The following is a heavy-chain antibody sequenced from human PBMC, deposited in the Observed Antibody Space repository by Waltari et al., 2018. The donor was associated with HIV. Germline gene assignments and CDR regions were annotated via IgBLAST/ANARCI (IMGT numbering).Heavy chain of an antibody. CDR3: ARVGITIFGVVIIDYYGMDV. V-gene: IGHV5-10-1*01. J-gene: IGHJ6*02. CDR2: IDPSDSYT. CDR1: GYSFTSYW. D-gene: IGHD3-3*01. Sequence: EVQLVQSGAEVKKPGESLRISCKGSGYSFTSYWISWVRQMPGKGLEWMGRIDPSDSYTNYSPSFQGHVTISADKSISTAYLQWSSLKASDTAMYYCARVGITIFGVVIIDYYGMDVWGQGTTVTVSS.